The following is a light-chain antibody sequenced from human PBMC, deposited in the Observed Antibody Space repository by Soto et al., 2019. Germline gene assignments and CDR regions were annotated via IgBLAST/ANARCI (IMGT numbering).Light chain of an antibody. CDR3: SSYTSSSTPLCV. J-gene: IGLJ1*01. CDR1: SSDVGGYNY. V-gene: IGLV2-14*01. Sequence: HSMLTQPGSVSGSPGQSITISCTGTSSDVGGYNYVSWYQQHPGKAPKLMIYDVSNRPSGVSNRFSGSKSGNTASLTISGLQAEDEADYYCSSYTSSSTPLCVFGTGTKVTVL. CDR2: DVS.